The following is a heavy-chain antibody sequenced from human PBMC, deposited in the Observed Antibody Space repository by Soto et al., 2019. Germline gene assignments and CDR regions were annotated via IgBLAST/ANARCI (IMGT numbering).Heavy chain of an antibody. D-gene: IGHD2-2*02. Sequence: GGSLRLSCAASGFTLSSYSMNWVRQAPGKGLEWVSYIRRYTETIHYADSVQGRFTISRDNAKNSLYLEMNSLRAEDTAVYYCARDVEGNELLYHYFDHWGQGTLVTVSS. V-gene: IGHV3-48*04. CDR1: GFTLSSYS. CDR3: ARDVEGNELLYHYFDH. CDR2: IRRYTETI. J-gene: IGHJ4*02.